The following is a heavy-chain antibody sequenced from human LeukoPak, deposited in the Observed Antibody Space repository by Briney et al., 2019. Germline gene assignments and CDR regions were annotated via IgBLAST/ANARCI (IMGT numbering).Heavy chain of an antibody. CDR1: GFTFSSYA. J-gene: IGHJ3*02. D-gene: IGHD1-26*01. CDR3: ARDSWYSGTISAFDI. V-gene: IGHV3-30-3*01. Sequence: GRSLRLSCAASGFTFSSYAMHWVRQAPGKGLEWVAVISYDGSNKYYADSVKGRFTISRDNSKNTLYLQMNSLRAEDTAVYYCARDSWYSGTISAFDIWGQGTMVTVSS. CDR2: ISYDGSNK.